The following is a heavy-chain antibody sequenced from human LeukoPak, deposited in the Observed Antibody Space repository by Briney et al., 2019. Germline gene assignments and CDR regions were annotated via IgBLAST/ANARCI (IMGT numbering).Heavy chain of an antibody. Sequence: SETLSLTCTVSGVSISSSNSYWGWIRQPPGKGLEWIGSIYYSGNTYYNASLKSQVSISIDTSKNQFSLKLSSVTAADTAVYYCARGERYYYDSSGYYFDYWGQGTLVTVSS. V-gene: IGHV4-39*01. D-gene: IGHD3-22*01. CDR2: IYYSGNT. J-gene: IGHJ4*02. CDR3: ARGERYYYDSSGYYFDY. CDR1: GVSISSSNSY.